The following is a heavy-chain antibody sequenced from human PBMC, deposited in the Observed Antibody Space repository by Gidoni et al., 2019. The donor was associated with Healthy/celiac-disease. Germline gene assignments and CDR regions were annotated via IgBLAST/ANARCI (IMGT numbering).Heavy chain of an antibody. V-gene: IGHV3-9*01. J-gene: IGHJ6*02. CDR2: ISWNSGSI. CDR3: AKDIDRYYGPGVGMDV. D-gene: IGHD3-10*01. Sequence: EVQLVESGGGLVQPGRSLRLSCSASGFTFDDYAMHWVRQAPGKGLEWVSGISWNSGSIGYADSVKGRFTISRDNAKNSLYLQMNSLRAEDTALYYCAKDIDRYYGPGVGMDVWGQGTTVTVSS. CDR1: GFTFDDYA.